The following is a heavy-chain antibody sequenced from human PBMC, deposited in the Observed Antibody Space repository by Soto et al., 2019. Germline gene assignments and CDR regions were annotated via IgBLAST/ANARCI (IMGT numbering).Heavy chain of an antibody. Sequence: DVQLVESGGGLVQPGRSLRLSCAASGFTFDDYAMHWVRQAPGKGLEWVSGISWNSGSIGYADSVKGRFTISRDNAKNSLYLQMNSLRAEDTALYYCAKVGGITGGGYFDYWGQGTLVTVSS. CDR2: ISWNSGSI. D-gene: IGHD3-16*01. CDR3: AKVGGITGGGYFDY. CDR1: GFTFDDYA. V-gene: IGHV3-9*01. J-gene: IGHJ4*02.